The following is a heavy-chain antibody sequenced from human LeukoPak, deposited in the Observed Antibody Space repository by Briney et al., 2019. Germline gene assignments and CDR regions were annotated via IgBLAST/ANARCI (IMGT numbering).Heavy chain of an antibody. CDR1: ADAITSHFY. CDR2: VYHSGAN. Sequence: PSETLSLTCIVSADAITSHFYWGWVRQPPGNGGKGLEWIASVYHSGANYVNPSLKSRVSTSVDTSKSHFYLTLTSVTAADTAVYFCARASFASGSYYFELWGQGTLIIVSS. CDR3: ARASFASGSYYFEL. J-gene: IGHJ4*02. V-gene: IGHV4-38-2*02. D-gene: IGHD3-10*01.